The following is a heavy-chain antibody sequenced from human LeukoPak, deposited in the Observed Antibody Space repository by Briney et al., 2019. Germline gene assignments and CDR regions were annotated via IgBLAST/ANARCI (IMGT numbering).Heavy chain of an antibody. CDR3: ARVRMSRGTNIYYYYGMDV. D-gene: IGHD5-24*01. CDR1: GYTFTSYD. Sequence: ASVKVSCKASGYTFTSYDINWVRQATGQGLEWMGWMNPNSGNTGYAQKFQGRATMTRNTSISTAYMELSSLRSEDTAVYYCARVRMSRGTNIYYYYGMDVWGQGTTVTVSS. V-gene: IGHV1-8*01. CDR2: MNPNSGNT. J-gene: IGHJ6*02.